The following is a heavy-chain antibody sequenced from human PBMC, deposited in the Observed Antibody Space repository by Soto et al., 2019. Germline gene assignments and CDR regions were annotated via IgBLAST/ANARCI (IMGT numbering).Heavy chain of an antibody. CDR2: INHSGST. Sequence: SETLSLTCAVYGGSFSGYYWSWIRQPPGKGLEWIGEINHSGSTNYNPSLKSRVTISVDTSKNQFSLKLSSVTAADTAVYYCARGGGGDCSFDYWGQGTLVTVAS. D-gene: IGHD2-21*02. J-gene: IGHJ4*02. CDR1: GGSFSGYY. V-gene: IGHV4-34*01. CDR3: ARGGGGDCSFDY.